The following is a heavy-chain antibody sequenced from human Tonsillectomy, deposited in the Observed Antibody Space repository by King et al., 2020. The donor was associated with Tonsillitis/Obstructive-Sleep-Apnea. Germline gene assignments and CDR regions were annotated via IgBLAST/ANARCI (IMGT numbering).Heavy chain of an antibody. Sequence: TLKESGPALVKPTQTLTLTCTFSGFSLSTSGMCVSWIRQPPGKALEWLARIDWDDDKYYSTSLKTRLTISKDTSKNQVVLTMTNMDPVDTATYYCARMLRYCSSTSCYENYYYFYMDVWGKGTTVTVSS. V-gene: IGHV2-70*11. CDR1: GFSLSTSGMC. CDR2: IDWDDDK. D-gene: IGHD2-2*01. CDR3: ARMLRYCSSTSCYENYYYFYMDV. J-gene: IGHJ6*03.